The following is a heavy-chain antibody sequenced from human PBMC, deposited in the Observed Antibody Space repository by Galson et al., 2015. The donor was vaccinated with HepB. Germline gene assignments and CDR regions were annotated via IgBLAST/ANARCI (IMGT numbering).Heavy chain of an antibody. Sequence: SLRLSCAASGFTFSSYGMHWVRQAPGKGLEWVAVISYDGSNKYYADSVKGRFTISRDNSKNTLYLQMNSLRAEDTAVYYCAKELEVDQQLVMDYWGQGTLVTVSS. CDR3: AKELEVDQQLVMDY. CDR2: ISYDGSNK. D-gene: IGHD6-13*01. V-gene: IGHV3-30*18. CDR1: GFTFSSYG. J-gene: IGHJ4*02.